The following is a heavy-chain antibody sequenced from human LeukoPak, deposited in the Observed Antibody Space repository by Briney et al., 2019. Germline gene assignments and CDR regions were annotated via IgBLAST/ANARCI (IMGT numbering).Heavy chain of an antibody. CDR1: GFTFSSYG. Sequence: PGGSLRLSCAASGFTFSSYGMHWVRQAPGKGLVWVAFIRYDGSNKHSADSVKGRFTISRDNSKNTLYLQMNSLRAEDTAVYYCAKDHPDWFDPWGQGTLVTVSS. CDR3: AKDHPDWFDP. V-gene: IGHV3-30*02. CDR2: IRYDGSNK. J-gene: IGHJ5*02.